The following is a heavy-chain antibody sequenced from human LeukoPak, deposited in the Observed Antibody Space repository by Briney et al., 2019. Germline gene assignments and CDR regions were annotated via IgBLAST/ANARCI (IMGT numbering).Heavy chain of an antibody. V-gene: IGHV3-23*01. J-gene: IGHJ5*02. CDR3: AKELCLGVVKQNWFDP. CDR2: ISGSGGST. CDR1: GFTFSSYA. Sequence: GGSLRLSCAASGFTFSSYAMSWVRPAPGKGLEWVSAISGSGGSTYYADSVKGRFTISRDNSKNPLYLQMNSLRAEGTAVYYCAKELCLGVVKQNWFDPWGQGTLVTVSS. D-gene: IGHD3-3*01.